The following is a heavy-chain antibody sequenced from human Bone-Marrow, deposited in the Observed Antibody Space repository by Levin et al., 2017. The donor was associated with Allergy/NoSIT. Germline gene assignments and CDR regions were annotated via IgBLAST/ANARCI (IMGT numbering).Heavy chain of an antibody. CDR2: IYPADSDT. CDR3: ARRSNYWVSAVGGYFDF. D-gene: IGHD3-16*01. J-gene: IGHJ4*02. CDR1: GFSLTNHW. Sequence: NRGESLKISCKASGFSLTNHWIVWVRQMPGKGLEWMGIIYPADSDTRYSPSFEGQVTISADKSIGTAYLHWESLKASDTAIYYCARRSNYWVSAVGGYFDFWGQGTLVTVSS. V-gene: IGHV5-51*01.